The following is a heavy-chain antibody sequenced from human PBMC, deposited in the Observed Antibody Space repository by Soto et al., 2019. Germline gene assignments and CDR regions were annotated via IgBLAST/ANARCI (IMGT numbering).Heavy chain of an antibody. D-gene: IGHD3-22*01. CDR3: ASGDSSGYPSPFQYFQH. CDR1: GGTFSSYA. J-gene: IGHJ1*01. Sequence: GASVKVSCKASGGTFSSYAISWVRQAPGQGLEWMGGIIPIFGTANYAQKFQGRVTITADESTSTAYMELSSLRSEDTAVYYCASGDSSGYPSPFQYFQHWGQGTLVTVSS. V-gene: IGHV1-69*13. CDR2: IIPIFGTA.